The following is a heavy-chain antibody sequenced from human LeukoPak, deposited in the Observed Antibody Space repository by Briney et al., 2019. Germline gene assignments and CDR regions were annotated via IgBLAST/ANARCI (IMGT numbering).Heavy chain of an antibody. CDR1: GFTFSSYS. CDR3: ARDGAAKHDY. Sequence: GGSLRLSCAASGFTFSSYSMNWVRQAPGKGLEWVSSISSSSSYIYYADSVKGRFTISRDNAKNSLYLQMDSLRAEDTAVYYCARDGAAKHDYWGQGTLVTVSS. CDR2: ISSSSSYI. J-gene: IGHJ4*02. D-gene: IGHD6-25*01. V-gene: IGHV3-21*01.